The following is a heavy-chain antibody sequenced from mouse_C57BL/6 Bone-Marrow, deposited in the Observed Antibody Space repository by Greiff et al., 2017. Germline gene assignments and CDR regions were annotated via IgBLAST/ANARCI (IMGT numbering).Heavy chain of an antibody. D-gene: IGHD1-1*01. CDR3: ARSNYGSPYYFDY. J-gene: IGHJ2*01. V-gene: IGHV1-50*01. CDR2: FDPSDSYT. Sequence: VQLQQPGAELVKPGASVKLSCKASGYTFTSYWMQWVKQRPGQGLEWIGEFDPSDSYTNYNQKFKGKATLTVDTSSSTAYMQLSSLTSENSAVSYCARSNYGSPYYFDYWGQGTTLTVSS. CDR1: GYTFTSYW.